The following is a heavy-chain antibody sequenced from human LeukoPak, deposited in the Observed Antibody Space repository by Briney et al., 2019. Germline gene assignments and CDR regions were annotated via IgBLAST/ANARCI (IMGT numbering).Heavy chain of an antibody. Sequence: GGSLRLSCAASGFTFSDYYMSWIRQAPGKGLEWVSYISSSGSTIYYADSVKGRFTISRDNAKNSLYLQMNSLRAEDTAVYYCARDLLPWVYYFDYWGQGTLVTVSS. D-gene: IGHD2-8*01. J-gene: IGHJ4*02. CDR3: ARDLLPWVYYFDY. V-gene: IGHV3-11*04. CDR1: GFTFSDYY. CDR2: ISSSGSTI.